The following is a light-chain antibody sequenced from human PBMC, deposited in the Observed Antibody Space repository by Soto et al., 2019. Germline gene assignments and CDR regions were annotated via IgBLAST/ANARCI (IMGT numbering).Light chain of an antibody. CDR1: QSVSSN. J-gene: IGKJ5*01. Sequence: EIVMTQSPATLSVSPGDTATLSCRASQSVSSNLAWYQQKPGQAPRLLIYGASTRATGIPARFSGSGSGTEFTLTISSLQSEDFAVFYCQQYDNWPITFGQGTRLEIK. V-gene: IGKV3-15*01. CDR2: GAS. CDR3: QQYDNWPIT.